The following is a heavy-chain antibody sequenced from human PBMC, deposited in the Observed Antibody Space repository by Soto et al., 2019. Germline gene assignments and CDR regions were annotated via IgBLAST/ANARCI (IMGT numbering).Heavy chain of an antibody. CDR3: AKEGLRLYYYGMDV. CDR1: GFTFSSYG. D-gene: IGHD4-17*01. Sequence: QLGGSLRLSCAASGFTFSSYGMHWVRQAPGKGLEWVAVISYDGSNKYYADSVKGRFTISRDNSKNTLYLQMNSLRAGDTAVYYCAKEGLRLYYYGMDVWGQGTTVTVSS. CDR2: ISYDGSNK. V-gene: IGHV3-30*18. J-gene: IGHJ6*02.